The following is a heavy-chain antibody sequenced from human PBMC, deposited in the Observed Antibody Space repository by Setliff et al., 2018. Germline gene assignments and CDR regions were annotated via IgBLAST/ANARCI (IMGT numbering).Heavy chain of an antibody. V-gene: IGHV4-59*12. Sequence: LRLSCAASGFTFSADSMTWVRQAPGKGLEWIGSISYSGSTNHNPSLKNRVTISVDTSKNQFSLKLTSVTAEDTAVYYCARDGQSPLVEYYFDYWGQGTQVTVSS. CDR3: ARDGQSPLVEYYFDY. J-gene: IGHJ4*02. CDR2: ISYSGST. CDR1: GFTFSADS.